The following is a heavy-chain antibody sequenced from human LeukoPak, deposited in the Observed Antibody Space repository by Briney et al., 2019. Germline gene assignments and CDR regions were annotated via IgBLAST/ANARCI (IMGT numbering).Heavy chain of an antibody. Sequence: SVKGRITISRDNAKNSLYLQVNSLRAEDTAVYYCTSSIVASGTSPFDYWGQGTLVTVSS. V-gene: IGHV3-11*06. D-gene: IGHD6-13*01. J-gene: IGHJ4*02. CDR3: TSSIVASGTSPFDY.